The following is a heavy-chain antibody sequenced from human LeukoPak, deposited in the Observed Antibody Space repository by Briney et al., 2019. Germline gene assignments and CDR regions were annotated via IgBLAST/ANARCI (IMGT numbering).Heavy chain of an antibody. Sequence: GASVKVSCKASGYTFPSYGISWVRQAPGQGLEWMGWINAYNGNTNYAQKLQGRVTMTTDTSTSTAYMELRSLRSDDTAVYYCARDSIFGVVIMADFDYWGQGTLVTVSS. CDR1: GYTFPSYG. J-gene: IGHJ4*02. V-gene: IGHV1-18*01. D-gene: IGHD3-3*01. CDR2: INAYNGNT. CDR3: ARDSIFGVVIMADFDY.